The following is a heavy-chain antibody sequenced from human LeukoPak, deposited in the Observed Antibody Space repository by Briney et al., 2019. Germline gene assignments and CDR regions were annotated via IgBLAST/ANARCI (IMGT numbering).Heavy chain of an antibody. V-gene: IGHV3-30*03. CDR3: ARDQIREDYDSSGYLLGY. J-gene: IGHJ4*02. CDR2: ISYDGSNK. Sequence: PGGSLRLSCAASGFTFSSYGMHWVRQAPGKGLEWVAVISYDGSNKYYADSVKGRFTISRDNSKNTLYLQMNSLRAEDTAVYYCARDQIREDYDSSGYLLGYWGQGTLVTVSS. CDR1: GFTFSSYG. D-gene: IGHD3-22*01.